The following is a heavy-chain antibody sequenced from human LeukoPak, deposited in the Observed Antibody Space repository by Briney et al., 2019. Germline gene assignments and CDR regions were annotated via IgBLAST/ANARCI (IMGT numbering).Heavy chain of an antibody. D-gene: IGHD1-26*01. J-gene: IGHJ6*03. CDR2: ITSSGTYI. CDR3: ARDPYSGNYGNDYYYYMDV. CDR1: GFTFSNYN. V-gene: IGHV3-21*01. Sequence: KTGGSLRLSCAASGFTFSNYNMNWVRQAPGKAMEWVSSITSSGTYIFYADSVKGRFTISRDNAKNSLYLQMDSLGPEDTAVYYCARDPYSGNYGNDYYYYMDVWVKGTTVTISS.